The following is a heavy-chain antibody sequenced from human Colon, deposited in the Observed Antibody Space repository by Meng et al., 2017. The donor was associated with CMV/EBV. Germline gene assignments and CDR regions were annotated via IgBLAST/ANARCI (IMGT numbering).Heavy chain of an antibody. CDR3: RTGHYDRA. J-gene: IGHJ5*01. CDR1: GFIFSNYW. V-gene: IGHV3-74*01. D-gene: IGHD3-16*01. CDR2: IKNDGSTT. Sequence: GESLKISCATSGFIFSNYWMHWVRQAPGKGLVWVSRIKNDGSTTNYADSVRGRFTISRDNTKNTLYLQMNSLRVEDTALYYCRTGHYDRAWGHGTLVTVSS.